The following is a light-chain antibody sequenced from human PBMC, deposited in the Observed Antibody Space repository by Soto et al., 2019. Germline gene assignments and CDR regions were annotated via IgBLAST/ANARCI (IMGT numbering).Light chain of an antibody. CDR2: GAS. J-gene: IGKJ1*01. V-gene: IGKV3-15*01. CDR1: QSVSSN. CDR3: QQYNNWGT. Sequence: ELGMTHSPSTVYVSHLQVVTLSCRASQSVSSNLAWYQQKPGQAPRLLIYGASTRATGIPARFSGSGSETEFTLTISSLQSEDFAVYYCQQYNNWGTFGQGTKVDTK.